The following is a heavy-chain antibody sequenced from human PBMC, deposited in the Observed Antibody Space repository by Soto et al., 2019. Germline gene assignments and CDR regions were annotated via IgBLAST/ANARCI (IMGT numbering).Heavy chain of an antibody. CDR2: IYYSGST. CDR3: ARGGLELRVDYYYYYGMDV. CDR1: GGSISSGGYY. J-gene: IGHJ6*02. V-gene: IGHV4-31*03. D-gene: IGHD1-7*01. Sequence: PSETLSLTCTVSGGSISSGGYYWSWIRQHPGKGLEWIGYIYYSGSTYYNPSLKSRVTISVDTSKNQFSLKLSSVTAADTAVYYCARGGLELRVDYYYYYGMDVWGQGTTVTVSS.